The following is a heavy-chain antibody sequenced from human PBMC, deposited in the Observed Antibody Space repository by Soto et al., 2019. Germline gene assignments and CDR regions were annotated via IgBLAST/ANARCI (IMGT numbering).Heavy chain of an antibody. Sequence: ASVKVSCKASGYTFTGYYMHWVRQAPGQGLEWMGWINPNSGGTNYAQKFQGRVTMTRDTSISTAYMELSRLRSDDAAVYYCARGGPERWLQPYDAFDIWGQGTMVTVS. J-gene: IGHJ3*02. CDR3: ARGGPERWLQPYDAFDI. CDR1: GYTFTGYY. V-gene: IGHV1-2*02. CDR2: INPNSGGT. D-gene: IGHD5-12*01.